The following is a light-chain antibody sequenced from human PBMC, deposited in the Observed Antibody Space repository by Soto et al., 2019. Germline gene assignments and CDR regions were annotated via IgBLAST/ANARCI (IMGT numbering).Light chain of an antibody. Sequence: DIQMTQSPSSLSASVGDRVTITCRASQSISSYLNWYQQKPGKAPKLLIYAASSLQSGVPSRFSGSGSGTDFTLNISSLQPEDFETYYCQQSYSTPYTFGQGTKVDIK. CDR1: QSISSY. CDR2: AAS. J-gene: IGKJ2*01. V-gene: IGKV1-39*01. CDR3: QQSYSTPYT.